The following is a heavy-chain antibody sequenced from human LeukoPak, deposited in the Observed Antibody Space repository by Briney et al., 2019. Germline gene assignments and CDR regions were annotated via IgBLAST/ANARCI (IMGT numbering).Heavy chain of an antibody. CDR1: GGSISSYY. V-gene: IGHV4-59*01. J-gene: IGHJ4*02. CDR3: ARAGWAHPIDY. CDR2: IYYSGST. D-gene: IGHD6-19*01. Sequence: SETLSLTCTVSGGSISSYYWSWIRQPPGKGLEWIGYIYYSGSTNYNPSLKSRVTISVDTSKNQFSLKLSSVTAADTAVYYCARAGWAHPIDYWGQGTLVTVSS.